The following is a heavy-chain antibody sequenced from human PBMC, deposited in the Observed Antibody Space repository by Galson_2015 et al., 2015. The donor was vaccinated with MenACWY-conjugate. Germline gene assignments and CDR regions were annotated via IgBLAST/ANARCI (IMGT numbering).Heavy chain of an antibody. CDR2: ISTGGDT. CDR1: GFTFSNYD. CDR3: VRGFLSRDKWNGLGLDV. J-gene: IGHJ6*04. D-gene: IGHD1-20*01. Sequence: SLRLSCAASGFTFSNYDMHWVREGRGKGLEWVSGISTGGDTCYSGSVKGRFTISRENAKNSLYLQMDSLRPGDTAIYYCVRGFLSRDKWNGLGLDVWGKGTTVIVSS. V-gene: IGHV3-13*01.